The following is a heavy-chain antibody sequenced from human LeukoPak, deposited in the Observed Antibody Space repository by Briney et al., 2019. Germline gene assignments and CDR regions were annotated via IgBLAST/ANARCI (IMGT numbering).Heavy chain of an antibody. CDR3: ARDLLTGGYCSGGSCYDY. CDR2: IYHSGST. CDR1: GYSISSGYY. Sequence: SETLSLTCTVSGYSISSGYYWGWIRQPPGKGLEWIGSIYHSGSTYYNPSLKSRVTISVDTSKNQFSLRLSSVTAADTAMYYCARDLLTGGYCSGGSCYDYWGQGTLVTVSS. D-gene: IGHD2-15*01. V-gene: IGHV4-38-2*02. J-gene: IGHJ4*02.